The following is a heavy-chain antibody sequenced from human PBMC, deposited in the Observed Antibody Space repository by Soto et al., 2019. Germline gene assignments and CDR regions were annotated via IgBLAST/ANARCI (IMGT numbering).Heavy chain of an antibody. CDR3: AIDPTVTTAYYSYGMDV. D-gene: IGHD4-4*01. J-gene: IGHJ6*02. CDR2: IIPIFGTA. CDR1: GGTFSSYA. V-gene: IGHV1-69*13. Sequence: SVKVSCKASGGTFSSYAISWVRQAPGQGLEWMGGIIPIFGTANYAQKFQGRVTITADESTSTAYMELSSLRSEDTAVYYCAIDPTVTTAYYSYGMDVWGQGATVTVSS.